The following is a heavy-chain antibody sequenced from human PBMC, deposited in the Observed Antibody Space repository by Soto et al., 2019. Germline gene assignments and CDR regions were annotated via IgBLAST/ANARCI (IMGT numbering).Heavy chain of an antibody. Sequence: ASVKVSCKASGCTFTSYYMHWVRQAPGQGLEWMGIINPSGGSTSYAQKFQGRVTMTRDTSTGTVYMELSSLRSEDTAVYYCARDRVAATGDWFDPWGQGTLVTAPQ. CDR3: ARDRVAATGDWFDP. J-gene: IGHJ5*02. CDR1: GCTFTSYY. D-gene: IGHD2-15*01. CDR2: INPSGGST. V-gene: IGHV1-46*01.